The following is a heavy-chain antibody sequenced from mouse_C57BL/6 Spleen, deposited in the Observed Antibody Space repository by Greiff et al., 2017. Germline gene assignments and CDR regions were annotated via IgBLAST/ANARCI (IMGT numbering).Heavy chain of an antibody. D-gene: IGHD1-1*01. Sequence: QVQLKQPGAELVKPGASVKLSCKASGYTFTSYWMHWVKQRPGQGLEWIGMIHPNSGSTNYNEKFKSKATLTVDKSSSTAYMQLSSLTSEDSAVYYCARYCVLHRGYYAMYYWGQGTSVTVSS. V-gene: IGHV1-64*01. CDR3: ARYCVLHRGYYAMYY. J-gene: IGHJ4*01. CDR1: GYTFTSYW. CDR2: IHPNSGST.